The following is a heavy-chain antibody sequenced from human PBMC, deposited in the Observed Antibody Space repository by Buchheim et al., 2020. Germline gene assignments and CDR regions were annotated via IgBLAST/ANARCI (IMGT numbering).Heavy chain of an antibody. V-gene: IGHV3-30-3*01. D-gene: IGHD2-2*01. CDR2: ISYDGSNK. CDR1: GFTFSSYA. Sequence: QVQLVESGGGVVQPGRSLRLSCAASGFTFSSYAMHWVRKAPGKGLEWVAVISYDGSNKYYADSVKGRFTISRDNSKNTLYLQMNSLRAEDAAVYYCAREWDIVVVPAAICPGYWGQGTL. CDR3: AREWDIVVVPAAICPGY. J-gene: IGHJ4*02.